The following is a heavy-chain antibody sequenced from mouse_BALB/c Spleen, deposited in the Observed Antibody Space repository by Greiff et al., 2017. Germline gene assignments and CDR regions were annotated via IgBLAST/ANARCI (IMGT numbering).Heavy chain of an antibody. Sequence: DVKLVESGGGLVQPGGSLKLSCAASGFTFSSYGMSWVRQTPDKRLELVATINSNGGSTYYPDSVKGRFTISRDNAKNTLYLQMSSLKSEDTAMYYCARVKRYGNFAMDYWGQGTSVTVSS. V-gene: IGHV5-6-3*01. J-gene: IGHJ4*01. CDR2: INSNGGST. D-gene: IGHD2-10*02. CDR3: ARVKRYGNFAMDY. CDR1: GFTFSSYG.